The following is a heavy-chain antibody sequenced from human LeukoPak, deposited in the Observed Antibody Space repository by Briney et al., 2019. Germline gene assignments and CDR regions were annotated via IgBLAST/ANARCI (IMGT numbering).Heavy chain of an antibody. V-gene: IGHV5-51*01. CDR1: GYSFTSYW. CDR2: SYPGDSDT. D-gene: IGHD3-22*01. CDR3: ARHFYYDSSGHPPFDY. Sequence: GESLKISCKGSGYSFTSYWIGWVRQMPGKGLEWMGISYPGDSDTRYSPSFQGQVTISADKSISTAYLQWSSLKASDTAMYYCARHFYYDSSGHPPFDYWGQGTLVTVSS. J-gene: IGHJ4*02.